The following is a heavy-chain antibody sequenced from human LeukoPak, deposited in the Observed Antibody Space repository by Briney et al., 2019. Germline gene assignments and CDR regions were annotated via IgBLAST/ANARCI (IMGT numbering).Heavy chain of an antibody. J-gene: IGHJ6*03. D-gene: IGHD3-10*01. CDR3: ASVGGTIIRGYYMDV. CDR2: IHYNGNT. Sequence: SETLSLTCTVSGGSISSSSYYWGWIRQPPGKGLEWIGTIHYNGNTWFNPSLKSRVTISVDTSKNQFSLKLSSVTAADTAVYYCASVGGTIIRGYYMDVWGKGTTVTVSS. CDR1: GGSISSSSYY. V-gene: IGHV4-39*01.